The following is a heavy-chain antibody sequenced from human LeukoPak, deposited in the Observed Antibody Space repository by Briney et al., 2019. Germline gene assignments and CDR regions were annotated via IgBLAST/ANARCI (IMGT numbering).Heavy chain of an antibody. Sequence: GGSLRLSCAASGFTFSSYWMSWVRQAPGKGLEWVANIKQDGSEKYYVDSVEGRFTISRDNAKNSLYLQMNSLRAEDTAVYFCARDPRGPTGYDSSGRDSFDYWGQGTLVTVSS. CDR1: GFTFSSYW. CDR2: IKQDGSEK. J-gene: IGHJ4*02. V-gene: IGHV3-7*01. CDR3: ARDPRGPTGYDSSGRDSFDY. D-gene: IGHD3-22*01.